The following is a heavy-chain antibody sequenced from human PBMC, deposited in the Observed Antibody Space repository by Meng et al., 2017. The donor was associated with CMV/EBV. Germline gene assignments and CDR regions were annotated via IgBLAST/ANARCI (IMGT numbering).Heavy chain of an antibody. Sequence: ASVKVSCKASGYTLTGYSMHWVRQAPGQGLEWMGWINPNSGDAHYAQKFQGRVTMTRDTSISTAYMEVSSLRSDDTAVYYCARSIGEIVVVPAGLFYWGQGTLVTVSS. CDR2: INPNSGDA. CDR1: GYTLTGYS. CDR3: ARSIGEIVVVPAGLFY. J-gene: IGHJ4*02. V-gene: IGHV1-2*02. D-gene: IGHD2-2*01.